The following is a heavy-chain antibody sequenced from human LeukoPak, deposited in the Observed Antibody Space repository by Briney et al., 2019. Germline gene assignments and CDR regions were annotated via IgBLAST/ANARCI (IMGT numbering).Heavy chain of an antibody. CDR3: ARDSEAVAGNFDY. CDR1: GFTFSDYY. CDR2: ISSSGSTI. Sequence: GGSLRLSCAASGFTFSDYYMCWIRQAPGKGLEWVSYISSSGSTIYYADSVKGRFTISRDNAKNSLYPQMNSLRAEDTAVYYCARDSEAVAGNFDYWGQGTLVTVSS. D-gene: IGHD6-19*01. V-gene: IGHV3-11*01. J-gene: IGHJ4*02.